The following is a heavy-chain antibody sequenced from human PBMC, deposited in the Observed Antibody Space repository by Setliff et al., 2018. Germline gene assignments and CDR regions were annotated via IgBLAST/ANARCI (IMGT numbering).Heavy chain of an antibody. CDR2: ISHSNTYI. Sequence: GGSLRLSCAASGFVFSTYDMNWVRQAPGKGLEWVSSISHSNTYIYYADSVKGRFTISRDNAKNTLFLQMKSLRAEDTAVYYCARDRDGHFQLWGRGTLVTVSS. CDR3: ARDRDGHFQL. V-gene: IGHV3-21*01. J-gene: IGHJ1*01. CDR1: GFVFSTYD.